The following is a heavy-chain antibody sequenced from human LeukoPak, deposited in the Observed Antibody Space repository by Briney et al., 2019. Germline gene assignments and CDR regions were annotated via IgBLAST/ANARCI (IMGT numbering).Heavy chain of an antibody. CDR2: IYSGGST. J-gene: IGHJ6*02. D-gene: IGHD4-17*01. V-gene: IGHV3-53*04. CDR3: ARGGGDYGDYVGYYYYYGMDV. CDR1: GFTVSSNY. Sequence: GGSLRLSCAASGFTVSSNYMSWVRQAPGKGLEWVSVIYSGGSTYYADSVKGRFTISRHNSKNTLYLQMNSLRAEDTAVYYCARGGGDYGDYVGYYYYYGMDVRGQGTTVTVSS.